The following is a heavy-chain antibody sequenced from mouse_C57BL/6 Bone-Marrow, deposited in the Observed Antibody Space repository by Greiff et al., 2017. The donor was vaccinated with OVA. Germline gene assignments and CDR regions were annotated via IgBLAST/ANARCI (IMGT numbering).Heavy chain of an antibody. Sequence: EVKLVESGGDLVKPGGSLKLSCAASGFTFSSYGMSWVRQTPDKRLEWVATISSGGSYTYYPDSVKGRFTISRDNAKNTLYLQMSSLKAEDTAMYYCARHGGYQFSHWYFDVWGTGTTVTVSS. CDR1: GFTFSSYG. CDR3: ARHGGYQFSHWYFDV. CDR2: ISSGGSYT. V-gene: IGHV5-6*01. D-gene: IGHD2-2*01. J-gene: IGHJ1*03.